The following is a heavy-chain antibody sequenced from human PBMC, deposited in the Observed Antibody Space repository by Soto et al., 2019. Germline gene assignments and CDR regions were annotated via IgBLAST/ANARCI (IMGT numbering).Heavy chain of an antibody. Sequence: QVQLVQSGAEVKKPGASVKVSCKASGYTFTGYYMHWVRQAPGQGLEWMGWINPNSGGTNYAQKFQGWVNMTRDTSISTAYMELSRLRSDDTAVYYCARAHETYYDILTGYSEPYYFDYWGQGTLVTVSS. D-gene: IGHD3-9*01. CDR2: INPNSGGT. J-gene: IGHJ4*02. CDR3: ARAHETYYDILTGYSEPYYFDY. V-gene: IGHV1-2*04. CDR1: GYTFTGYY.